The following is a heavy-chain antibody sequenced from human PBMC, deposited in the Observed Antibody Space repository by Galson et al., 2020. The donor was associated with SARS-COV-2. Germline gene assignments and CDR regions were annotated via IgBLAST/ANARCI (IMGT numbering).Heavy chain of an antibody. J-gene: IGHJ4*02. CDR2: IYYSGST. Sequence: SETLSLTCTVSGGSISSSSYYWGWIRQPPGKGLGWIGSIYYSGSTYYNPSLKSRVTISVDTSKNQFSLKLSSVTAADTAVYYCARLPGYYDSSGYYNTAVDYWGQGTLVTVSS. D-gene: IGHD3-22*01. CDR3: ARLPGYYDSSGYYNTAVDY. CDR1: GGSISSSSYY. V-gene: IGHV4-39*01.